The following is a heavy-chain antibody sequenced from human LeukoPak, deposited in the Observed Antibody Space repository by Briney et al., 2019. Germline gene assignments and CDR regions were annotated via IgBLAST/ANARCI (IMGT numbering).Heavy chain of an antibody. CDR1: GYSISSGYY. V-gene: IGHV4-38-2*02. CDR3: ARGHYDFWSGYYFLTHMDV. CDR2: IYHSGST. D-gene: IGHD3-3*01. Sequence: PSETLSLTCTVSGYSISSGYYWGWIRPPPGKGLEWIGSIYHSGSTYYNPSLKSRVTISVDTSKNQFSLKLSSVTAADTAVYYCARGHYDFWSGYYFLTHMDVWGKGTTVTVSS. J-gene: IGHJ6*03.